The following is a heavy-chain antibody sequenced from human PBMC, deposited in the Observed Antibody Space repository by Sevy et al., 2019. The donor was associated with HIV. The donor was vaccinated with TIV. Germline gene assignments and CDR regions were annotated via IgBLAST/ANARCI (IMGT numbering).Heavy chain of an antibody. J-gene: IGHJ4*02. V-gene: IGHV3-7*01. D-gene: IGHD3-22*01. CDR2: IKQDGSEK. CDR3: ARDLRDYDSSGYYYFGSYFDY. Sequence: GGSLRLSCAASGFTFSNYWMSWVRQAPGKGLEWVANIKQDGSEKYYVDSVKGRFIISRDNTKNSLYLQMNSLRVEDTAVYYCARDLRDYDSSGYYYFGSYFDYWGQGTLVTVSS. CDR1: GFTFSNYW.